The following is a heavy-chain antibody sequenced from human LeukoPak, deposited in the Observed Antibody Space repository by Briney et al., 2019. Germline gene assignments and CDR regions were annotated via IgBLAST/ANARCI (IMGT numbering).Heavy chain of an antibody. Sequence: ASVKVSCKASGYTFTSYGISWVRQAPGQGLEWMGWISAYNGNTNYAQKLQGRVTMTTDTSTSTAYMELRSLKFDDTAVYFCAREIWFYVSWGQGTLVAVSS. J-gene: IGHJ5*02. CDR2: ISAYNGNT. V-gene: IGHV1-18*01. D-gene: IGHD3-10*01. CDR1: GYTFTSYG. CDR3: AREIWFYVS.